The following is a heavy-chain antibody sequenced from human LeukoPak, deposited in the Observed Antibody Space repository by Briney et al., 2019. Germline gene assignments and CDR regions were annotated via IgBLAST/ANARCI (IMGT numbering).Heavy chain of an antibody. J-gene: IGHJ4*02. Sequence: GGSLRLSCAASGFAFSSYGVHWVRQAPGKGLEWVAVISYDGSTEYYIDSVKGRFTISRDNSKNTLYLQMNSLRAEDTAVHYCAKETYSTSWQLDSWGQGTLVTVSS. CDR3: AKETYSTSWQLDS. V-gene: IGHV3-30*18. D-gene: IGHD2-2*01. CDR1: GFAFSSYG. CDR2: ISYDGSTE.